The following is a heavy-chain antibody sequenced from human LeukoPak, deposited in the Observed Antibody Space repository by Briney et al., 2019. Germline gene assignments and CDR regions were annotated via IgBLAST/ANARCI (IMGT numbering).Heavy chain of an antibody. V-gene: IGHV4-61*08. Sequence: SETLSLTCTVSGGSISSGGYYWSWIRQHPGKGLEWIGYIYYSGSTYYNPSLKSRVTISVDTSKNQFSLKLSSVTAADTAVYYCARSRVAGSIVGATSVDFDYWGQGTLVTVSS. D-gene: IGHD1-26*01. CDR2: IYYSGST. J-gene: IGHJ4*02. CDR3: ARSRVAGSIVGATSVDFDY. CDR1: GGSISSGGYY.